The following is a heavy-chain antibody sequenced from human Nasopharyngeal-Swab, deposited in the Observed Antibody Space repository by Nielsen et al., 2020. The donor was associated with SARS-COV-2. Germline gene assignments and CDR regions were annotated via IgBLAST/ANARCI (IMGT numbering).Heavy chain of an antibody. Sequence: GESLKISCAASGFTFSSYSMHWVRQAPGGELEYVAAISPDGGGAYYGSSVKGRFTISRDNSKNTLDLQMGTLNTEDMAVYYCARAALPSGAYYMDVWGKGTTVTVSS. J-gene: IGHJ6*03. V-gene: IGHV3-64*01. CDR1: GFTFSSYS. CDR3: ARAALPSGAYYMDV. D-gene: IGHD6-25*01. CDR2: ISPDGGGA.